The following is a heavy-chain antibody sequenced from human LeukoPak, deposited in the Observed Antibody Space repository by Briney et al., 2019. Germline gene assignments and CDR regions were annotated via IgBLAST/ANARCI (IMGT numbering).Heavy chain of an antibody. J-gene: IGHJ4*02. CDR2: IKGKTDGGTT. CDR1: GFTFSNAW. D-gene: IGHD2/OR15-2a*01. Sequence: GGSLRLSCAASGFTFSNAWMSWVRQAPGKGLEWVGRIKGKTDGGTTDYAAPVKGRFTISRDDSKNTLYLQMNSLKTEDTAVYYCTTVFYGHPYYFDYWGQGTLVTVSS. CDR3: TTVFYGHPYYFDY. V-gene: IGHV3-15*01.